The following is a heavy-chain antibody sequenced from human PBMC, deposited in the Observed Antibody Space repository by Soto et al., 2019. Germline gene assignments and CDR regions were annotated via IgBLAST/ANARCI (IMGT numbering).Heavy chain of an antibody. V-gene: IGHV4-59*01. J-gene: IGHJ4*02. Sequence: SETVSLTCTVSGGSISSYYWSWIRQPPGKGLEWIGYIYYSGSTNYNPSLKSRVTISVDTSKNQFSLKLSSVTAADTAVYYCARDLRWGYSYGYGFDYWGRGTLVTV. CDR2: IYYSGST. CDR1: GGSISSYY. D-gene: IGHD5-18*01. CDR3: ARDLRWGYSYGYGFDY.